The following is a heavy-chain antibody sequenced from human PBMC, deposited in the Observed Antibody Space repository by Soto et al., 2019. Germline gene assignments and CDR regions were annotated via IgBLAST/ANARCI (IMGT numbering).Heavy chain of an antibody. V-gene: IGHV4-34*01. CDR3: ARRLRARAKILGY. CDR2: INHSGST. D-gene: IGHD5-12*01. J-gene: IGHJ4*02. Sequence: SETLSLTCTVYGGSFCGYFWSWIRQPPGKGLEWIGEINHSGSTNYNPSLKSRVTISVDTSKNQFSLKLSSVTAADTAVYYCARRLRARAKILGYWDQGTLVTVS. CDR1: GGSFCGYF.